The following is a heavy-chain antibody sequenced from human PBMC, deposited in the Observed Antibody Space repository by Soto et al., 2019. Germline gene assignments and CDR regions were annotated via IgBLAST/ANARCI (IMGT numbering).Heavy chain of an antibody. D-gene: IGHD2-21*01. V-gene: IGHV3-74*01. J-gene: IGHJ4*02. CDR3: ARVGWVISTFFDY. Sequence: EVQLVESGGGLVQPGGSLRVSCAASGFTFGTYWMSWVRQAPGKGLVWVSRINSDGSDTSYADSVRGRFTISRDNAKNTLYLQMNSLRAEDTAVYYCARVGWVISTFFDYWGQGALVTVSS. CDR1: GFTFGTYW. CDR2: INSDGSDT.